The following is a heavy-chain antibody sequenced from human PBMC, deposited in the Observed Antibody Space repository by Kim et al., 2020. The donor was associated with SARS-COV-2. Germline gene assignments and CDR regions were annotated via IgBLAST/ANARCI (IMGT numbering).Heavy chain of an antibody. J-gene: IGHJ6*01. D-gene: IGHD6-13*01. Sequence: GGSLRLSCTASGFTFSDYAMSWFRQAPGKGLEWVGFIRSNACCVTTAYTATVKCSFTIARDDSKIIPHLHMNSVKNTATDVYYSTRRHNSSWYDYYVMNV. CDR3: TRRHNSSWYDYYVMNV. CDR1: GFTFSDYA. CDR2: IRSNACCVTT. V-gene: IGHV3-49*01.